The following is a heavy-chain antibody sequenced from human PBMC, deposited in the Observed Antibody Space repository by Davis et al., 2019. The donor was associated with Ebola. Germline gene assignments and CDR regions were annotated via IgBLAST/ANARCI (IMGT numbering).Heavy chain of an antibody. V-gene: IGHV3-20*04. J-gene: IGHJ4*02. CDR2: INWNGGST. D-gene: IGHD5-24*01. Sequence: PGGSLRLSCAASGFTFSSYAMHWVRQAPGKGLEWVSDINWNGGSTGYADSVKGRFTISRDNAKNSLYLQMNSLRAEDTAVYYCARARRRDGYNAPTRYFDYWGQGTLVTVSS. CDR1: GFTFSSYA. CDR3: ARARRRDGYNAPTRYFDY.